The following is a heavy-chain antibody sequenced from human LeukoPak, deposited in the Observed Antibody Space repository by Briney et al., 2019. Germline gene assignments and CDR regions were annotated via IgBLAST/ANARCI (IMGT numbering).Heavy chain of an antibody. CDR2: IYHSGST. CDR1: GGSISSSNW. J-gene: IGHJ5*02. D-gene: IGHD3-22*01. CDR3: AGYGGSSYYCDSSGSYNWFDP. V-gene: IGHV4-4*02. Sequence: SGTLSLTCAVSGGSISSSNWWSWVRQPPGKGLEWIGEIYHSGSTNYNPSLKSRVTISVDKSKNQYSLKLSSVTAADTAVYYCAGYGGSSYYCDSSGSYNWFDPWGQGTLVTVSS.